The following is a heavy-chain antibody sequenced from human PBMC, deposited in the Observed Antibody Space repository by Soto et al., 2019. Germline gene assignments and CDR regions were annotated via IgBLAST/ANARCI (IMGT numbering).Heavy chain of an antibody. Sequence: ASVKVSCKASGGTFSRYALSWVRQAPGQGPEWMGGIVPMFGTANYAQKFQGRVTITADESTSTAYMQLSSLRSDDTAVYYCARDQVGATGDYWGQGTLVTVSS. J-gene: IGHJ4*02. D-gene: IGHD1-26*01. CDR2: IVPMFGTA. V-gene: IGHV1-69*13. CDR1: GGTFSRYA. CDR3: ARDQVGATGDY.